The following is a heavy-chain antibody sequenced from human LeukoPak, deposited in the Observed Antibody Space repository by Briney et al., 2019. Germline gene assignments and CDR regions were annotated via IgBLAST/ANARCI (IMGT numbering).Heavy chain of an antibody. CDR1: GGSISSYY. CDR3: ARDRRSIIAARPRNWFDP. D-gene: IGHD6-6*01. CDR2: IYYSGST. Sequence: SETLFLTCTVSGGSISSYYWSWIRQPPGKGREGIGYIYYSGSTNYNPSLNGRVTISVDTSKNQFSLKLSSVTAADTAVYYCARDRRSIIAARPRNWFDPRGQGTLVTVSS. V-gene: IGHV4-59*01. J-gene: IGHJ5*02.